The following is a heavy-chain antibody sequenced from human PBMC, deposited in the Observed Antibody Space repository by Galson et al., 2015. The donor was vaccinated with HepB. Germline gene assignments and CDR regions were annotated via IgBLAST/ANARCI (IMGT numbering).Heavy chain of an antibody. CDR3: ARESPYGSGSYYNENWFDP. V-gene: IGHV4-30-4*01. D-gene: IGHD3-10*01. J-gene: IGHJ5*02. CDR1: GGSISSGDYY. CDR2: IYYSGST. Sequence: LSLTCTVSGGSISSGDYYWSWIRQPPGKGLEWIGYIYYSGSTYYNPSLKSRVTISVDTSKNQFSLKLSSVTAADTAVYYCARESPYGSGSYYNENWFDPWGQGTLVTVSS.